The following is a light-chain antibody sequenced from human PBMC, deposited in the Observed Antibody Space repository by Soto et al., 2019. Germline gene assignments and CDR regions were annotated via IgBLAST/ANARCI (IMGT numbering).Light chain of an antibody. CDR1: HSVSSNY. CDR3: QQYGISPT. J-gene: IGKJ1*01. CDR2: DVS. Sequence: EIVLTQSPGTLSLSPGERATLSCRSSHSVSSNYLAWYQQKPGQAPRLLIYDVSSRATGIPDRFSGSGSGTDFTLHISRLEHVDFAVYYCQQYGISPTFGQGTKVEIK. V-gene: IGKV3-20*01.